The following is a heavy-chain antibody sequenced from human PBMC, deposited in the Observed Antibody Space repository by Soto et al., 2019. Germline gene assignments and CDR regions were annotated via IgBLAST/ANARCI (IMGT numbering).Heavy chain of an antibody. Sequence: PSESLSLACTASGGTINSSSYYWCWIRQPHGKSLEWVGGRYSSGTTIYNPSLEVQVPISVYTSNSTLSLKLTSVIAADTAVYFCVTPSYSGPTAYLYCMDVWGPGTTVTVSS. J-gene: IGHJ6*02. CDR1: GGTINSSSYY. CDR2: RYSSGTT. CDR3: VTPSYSGPTAYLYCMDV. D-gene: IGHD6-25*01. V-gene: IGHV4-39*01.